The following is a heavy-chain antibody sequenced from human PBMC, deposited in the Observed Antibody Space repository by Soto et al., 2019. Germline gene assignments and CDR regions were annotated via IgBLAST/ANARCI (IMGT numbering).Heavy chain of an antibody. CDR2: IIPIFGTA. Sequence: QVQLVQSGAEVKKPGSSVKVSCKASGGTFSSYAISWVRQAPGQGLEWMGGIIPIFGTADYAQKFQGRVTITAXDXTSXAYMELSSLRSEDTAVYYCASHYDSSGDYYRGLDYWGQGTLVTVSS. CDR3: ASHYDSSGDYYRGLDY. D-gene: IGHD3-22*01. V-gene: IGHV1-69*12. J-gene: IGHJ4*02. CDR1: GGTFSSYA.